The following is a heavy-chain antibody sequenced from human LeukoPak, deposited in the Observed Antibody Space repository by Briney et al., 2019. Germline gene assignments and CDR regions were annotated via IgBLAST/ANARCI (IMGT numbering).Heavy chain of an antibody. V-gene: IGHV1-2*02. Sequence: ASVKVSCKASGYTFTGYYMHWVRQAPGQGLEWMGWINPNSGGTNYAQKFQGRVTMTRDTSISTAYMELSRLRSDDTAVYYYASGYSSGWYYFDYWGQGTLVTVSS. D-gene: IGHD6-19*01. CDR3: ASGYSSGWYYFDY. J-gene: IGHJ4*02. CDR1: GYTFTGYY. CDR2: INPNSGGT.